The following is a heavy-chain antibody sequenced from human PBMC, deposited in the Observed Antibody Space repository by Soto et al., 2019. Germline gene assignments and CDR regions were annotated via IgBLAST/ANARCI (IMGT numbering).Heavy chain of an antibody. CDR3: ARDRVGYGDYFDY. V-gene: IGHV1-18*01. D-gene: IGHD4-17*01. J-gene: IGHJ4*02. CDR1: GYTFTSYA. Sequence: ASVKVSCKASGYTFTSYAMHWVRQAPGQRLEWMGWISAYNGNTNYAQKLQGRVTMTTDTSTSTAYMELRSLRSDDTAVYYCARDRVGYGDYFDYWGQGTLVTVSS. CDR2: ISAYNGNT.